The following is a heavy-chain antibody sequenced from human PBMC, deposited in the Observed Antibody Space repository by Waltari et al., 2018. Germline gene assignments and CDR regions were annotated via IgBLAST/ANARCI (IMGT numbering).Heavy chain of an antibody. CDR2: ISSSGSTI. D-gene: IGHD5-12*01. CDR3: ARDGGEMATIPCDY. Sequence: EVQLVESGGGLVQPGGSLRLSCAASGFTFSSYEMNWVRQAPGKGLEWVSYISSSGSTIYYADSVKGRFTISRDNAKNSLYRQMNSLRAEDTAVYYCARDGGEMATIPCDYWGQGTLVTVSS. CDR1: GFTFSSYE. V-gene: IGHV3-48*03. J-gene: IGHJ4*02.